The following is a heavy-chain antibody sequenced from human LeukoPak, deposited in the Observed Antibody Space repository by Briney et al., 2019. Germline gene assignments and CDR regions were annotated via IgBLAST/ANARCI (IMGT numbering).Heavy chain of an antibody. Sequence: PGGSLRLSCAASGFTFNNYGMHWVRQAPGKGLEWVAFIRYDGSKKYYADSVKGRFTISRDNSKNTLYLQVDSLRAEETAVYYCAKDRCGGSNCYLDIWGQGAMVTVSS. CDR2: IRYDGSKK. V-gene: IGHV3-30*02. CDR3: AKDRCGGSNCYLDI. J-gene: IGHJ3*02. D-gene: IGHD1-26*01. CDR1: GFTFNNYG.